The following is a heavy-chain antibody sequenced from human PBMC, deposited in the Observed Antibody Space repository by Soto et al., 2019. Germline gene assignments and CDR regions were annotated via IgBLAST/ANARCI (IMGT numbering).Heavy chain of an antibody. J-gene: IGHJ5*02. V-gene: IGHV1-46*01. CDR2: INPSGGST. CDR3: ARDPLLYCSSTSCHGPFDP. D-gene: IGHD2-2*01. Sequence: ASVKVSCKASGYTFTSYYMHCVRQAPGQVLEWMGIINPSGGSTSYAQKFQGRVTMTRDTSTSTVYMELSSLRSEDTAVYYCARDPLLYCSSTSCHGPFDPWGQGTLVTVSS. CDR1: GYTFTSYY.